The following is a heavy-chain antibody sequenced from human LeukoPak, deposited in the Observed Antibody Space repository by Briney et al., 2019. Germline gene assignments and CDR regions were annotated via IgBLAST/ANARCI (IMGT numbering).Heavy chain of an antibody. CDR2: IYHSGST. J-gene: IGHJ4*02. CDR3: ASSTERYCSSTSCSTFDY. V-gene: IGHV4-30-2*01. Sequence: PSETLSLTCTASGGSISSGGYYWSWIRQPPGKGLEWIGYIYHSGSTYYNPSLKSRVTISVDRSKNQFSLKLSSVTAADTAVYYCASSTERYCSSTSCSTFDYWGQGTLVTVSS. D-gene: IGHD2-2*01. CDR1: GGSISSGGYY.